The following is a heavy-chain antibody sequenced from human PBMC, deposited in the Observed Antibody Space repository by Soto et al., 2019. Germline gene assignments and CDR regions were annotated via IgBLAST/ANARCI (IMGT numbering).Heavy chain of an antibody. CDR2: INAGNGNT. CDR3: ARALYSSGWYWRPGDYFDY. D-gene: IGHD6-19*01. J-gene: IGHJ4*02. Sequence: QVQLVQSGAEVKKPGASVKVSCKASGYTFTSYAMHWVRQAPGQRLEWMGWINAGNGNTKYSQKFQGRVTITRDTSASTAYMELSSLRSEDTAVYYCARALYSSGWYWRPGDYFDYWGQGTLVTVSS. V-gene: IGHV1-3*01. CDR1: GYTFTSYA.